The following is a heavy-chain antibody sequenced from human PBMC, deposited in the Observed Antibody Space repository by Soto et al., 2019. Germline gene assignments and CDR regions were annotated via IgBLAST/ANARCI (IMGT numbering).Heavy chain of an antibody. Sequence: GGSLRLSCAASGFTFSSYWMHWVRQAPGKGLVWVSRINRDGSSTSYADSVQGRFTISRDSAKNTLYLQMNSLTAEDTAVYYCAREGEYSSAIDYWGQGTLVTVSS. CDR1: GFTFSSYW. CDR2: INRDGSST. V-gene: IGHV3-74*01. J-gene: IGHJ4*02. CDR3: AREGEYSSAIDY. D-gene: IGHD6-19*01.